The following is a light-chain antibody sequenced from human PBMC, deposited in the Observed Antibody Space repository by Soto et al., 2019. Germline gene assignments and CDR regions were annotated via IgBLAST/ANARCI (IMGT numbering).Light chain of an antibody. V-gene: IGKV3-20*01. Sequence: EIVLTQSPGTLSLSPGERATLSCRASQSVSATYLAWYQQKPGQAPRLLIYGASNRATGIPDRFTGSGSGTDFTLTISRLEPEDFAVYFCHQYNSWPRGTFGPGTKVEIK. CDR2: GAS. CDR1: QSVSATY. J-gene: IGKJ3*01. CDR3: HQYNSWPRGT.